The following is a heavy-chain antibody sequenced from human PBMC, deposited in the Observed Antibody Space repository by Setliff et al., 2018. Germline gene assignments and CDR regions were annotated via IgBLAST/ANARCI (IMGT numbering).Heavy chain of an antibody. CDR1: GGSISNYY. D-gene: IGHD4-4*01. Sequence: SETLSLTCTVSGGSISNYYWSWIRQSPGKGLEWIGFIYYNGRSDHNPSFQSRVTMSVDRSKNQFSLNVRAMTAADTAVYYCASYRQDVNYWGQGTLVTVSS. CDR2: IYYNGRS. V-gene: IGHV4-59*01. J-gene: IGHJ4*02. CDR3: ASYRQDVNY.